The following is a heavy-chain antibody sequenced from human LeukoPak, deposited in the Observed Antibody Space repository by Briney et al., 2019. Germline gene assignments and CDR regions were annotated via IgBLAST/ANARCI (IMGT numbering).Heavy chain of an antibody. J-gene: IGHJ5*02. D-gene: IGHD3-22*01. V-gene: IGHV3-15*07. CDR2: IRSNSDGGTI. CDR1: GFTFSNAW. CDR3: ATDFYDST. Sequence: GGSLRLSCATSGFTFSNAWMNWVRQAPGKGLEWVGRIRSNSDGGTIDYAAPVKGRFTLSRDDSKTTLYLQMNSLQTEDTAVYYCATDFYDSTWGRGTLVTVSS.